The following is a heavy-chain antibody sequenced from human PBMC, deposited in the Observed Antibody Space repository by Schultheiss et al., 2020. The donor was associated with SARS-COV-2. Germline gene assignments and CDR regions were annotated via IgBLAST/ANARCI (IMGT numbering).Heavy chain of an antibody. Sequence: SETLSLTCTVSGDSISSYYWSWIRQPPGKGLEWIGYIYYSGSTNYNPSLKSRVTMSVDTSKNQFSLKLTSVTAADTAVYYCARDPRIRGSWFDPWGQGTLVTVSS. V-gene: IGHV4-59*01. CDR1: GDSISSYY. D-gene: IGHD2-15*01. CDR3: ARDPRIRGSWFDP. CDR2: IYYSGST. J-gene: IGHJ5*02.